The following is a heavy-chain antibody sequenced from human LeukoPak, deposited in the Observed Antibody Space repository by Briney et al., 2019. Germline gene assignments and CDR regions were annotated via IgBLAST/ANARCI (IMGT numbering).Heavy chain of an antibody. D-gene: IGHD1-26*01. V-gene: IGHV4-30-2*01. CDR2: IYQSGST. J-gene: IGHJ4*02. CDR1: GGSISSGGYY. Sequence: SETLSLTCTVSGGSISSGGYYWTWIRQPPGKGLEWIGYIYQSGSTYYNPSLKSRVTISVDKSKNQFSLNLNSVTAADTAVYYCARSGSYEKPGDYWGQGTLVTVSS. CDR3: ARSGSYEKPGDY.